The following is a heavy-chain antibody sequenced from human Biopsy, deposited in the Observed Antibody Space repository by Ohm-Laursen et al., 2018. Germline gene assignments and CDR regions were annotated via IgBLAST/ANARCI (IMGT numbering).Heavy chain of an antibody. CDR3: ARAGVGSDGTDSYYYGMDV. V-gene: IGHV1-46*01. CDR2: ISPSGATT. Sequence: SVKASCKASGNTFATYHTHWVRQAPGQGLEWMGVISPSGATTSFSQKFQGRITMTRDTSTGTVYMDLNSLGSEDTAVYYCARAGVGSDGTDSYYYGMDVWGPGTTVTVSS. CDR1: GNTFATYH. J-gene: IGHJ6*02. D-gene: IGHD5-24*01.